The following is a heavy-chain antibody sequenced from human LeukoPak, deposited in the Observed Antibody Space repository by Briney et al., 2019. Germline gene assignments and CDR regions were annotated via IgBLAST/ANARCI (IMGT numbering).Heavy chain of an antibody. V-gene: IGHV3-74*01. D-gene: IGHD2-21*02. Sequence: GGSLRLSCAASGFTFSSYWMHWVRQAPGKGLVWVSRINSDGSSTSYADSVKGRFTISRDNAKNTLYLQMNSLRAEDTAVYYCARDPRWGPTRNLYFDLWGRGTLVTVSS. CDR1: GFTFSSYW. CDR2: INSDGSST. CDR3: ARDPRWGPTRNLYFDL. J-gene: IGHJ2*01.